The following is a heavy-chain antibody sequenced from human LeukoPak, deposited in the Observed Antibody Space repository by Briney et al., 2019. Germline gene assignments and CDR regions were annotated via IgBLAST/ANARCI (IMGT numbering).Heavy chain of an antibody. V-gene: IGHV3-11*01. D-gene: IGHD5-18*01. CDR2: ISNSGSII. CDR1: GFTFSDYY. Sequence: PGGSLRLSCAASGFTFSDYYMFWIRQAPGKGLEWVSYISNSGSIIYYADSVKGRFTVSRDNAKDSLYLQMNSLRAEDTAVYYCARAVSADIAMVYFDYWGQGTLVTVSS. CDR3: ARAVSADIAMVYFDY. J-gene: IGHJ4*02.